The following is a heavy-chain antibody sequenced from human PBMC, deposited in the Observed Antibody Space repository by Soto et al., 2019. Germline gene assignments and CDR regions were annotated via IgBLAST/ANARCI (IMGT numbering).Heavy chain of an antibody. Sequence: EVQLVESGGGLVQPGGSLRLSCAASGFTFSSYWMSWVRQAPGKGLEWVANIKQDGSEKYYVDSVKGRFTISRDNAKNSLYLQMNSLRAEDTAVYYCARLGGYSSSWSAEYFQHWGQGTLVTVSS. J-gene: IGHJ1*01. D-gene: IGHD6-13*01. CDR3: ARLGGYSSSWSAEYFQH. V-gene: IGHV3-7*01. CDR1: GFTFSSYW. CDR2: IKQDGSEK.